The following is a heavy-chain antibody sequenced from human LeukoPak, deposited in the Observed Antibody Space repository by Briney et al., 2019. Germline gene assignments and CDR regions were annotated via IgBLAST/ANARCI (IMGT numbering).Heavy chain of an antibody. D-gene: IGHD6-19*01. CDR3: ARGSSGWYYFDY. CDR1: GDSFSSNSAA. V-gene: IGHV6-1*01. Sequence: SQTLSLTCAISGDSFSSNSAAWDWLRQSPSRGLEWLGRKYYRSNWYNDYAVSVKSRITINPDTSKNQFSLQLNSVTPEDTAVYYCARGSSGWYYFDYWGQGTLVTVSS. CDR2: KYYRSNWYN. J-gene: IGHJ4*02.